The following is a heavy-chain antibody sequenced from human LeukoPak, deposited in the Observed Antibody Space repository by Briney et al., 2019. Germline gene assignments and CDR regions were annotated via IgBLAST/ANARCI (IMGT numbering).Heavy chain of an antibody. D-gene: IGHD3-22*01. CDR1: GGSISSYY. J-gene: IGHJ5*02. CDR2: IYYSGST. Sequence: SETLSLTCTVSGGSISSYYWSWLRQPPGKVLVWIGYIYYSGSTNYNPSLKSRVTISVDTSKNQFSLKLSSVTAADTAVYYCARTASYYDSSGYHYNWFDPWGQGTLVTVSS. V-gene: IGHV4-59*01. CDR3: ARTASYYDSSGYHYNWFDP.